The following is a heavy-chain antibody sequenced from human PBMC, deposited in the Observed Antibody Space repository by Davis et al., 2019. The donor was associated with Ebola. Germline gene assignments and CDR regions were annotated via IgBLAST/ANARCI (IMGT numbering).Heavy chain of an antibody. CDR3: ATAPVGAATLRPRPFDP. CDR2: FDPEDGET. J-gene: IGHJ5*02. Sequence: ASVTVSCKVSGYTLTELSMHWVRQAPGKGLERMGGFDPEDGETIYAQKFQGRVTMTEDTSTDTAYMELSSLRSEDTAVYYCATAPVGAATLRPRPFDPWGQGTLVTVSS. D-gene: IGHD2-15*01. V-gene: IGHV1-24*01. CDR1: GYTLTELS.